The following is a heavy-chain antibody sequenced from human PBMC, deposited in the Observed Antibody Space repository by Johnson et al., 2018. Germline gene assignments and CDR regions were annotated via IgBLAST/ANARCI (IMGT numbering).Heavy chain of an antibody. J-gene: IGHJ6*03. CDR3: ARDGVAARESYYYYYMDV. V-gene: IGHV3-30*03. D-gene: IGHD6-6*01. Sequence: QVQLVQSGGGLVQPGRSLRLSCAASGFTFSSYGMHWVRQAPGKGLEWVAVISYDGSNKYYADSVKGRFTISRDNSKNTLYLQMNSLRAEDTAVYYCARDGVAARESYYYYYMDVWGKGTTVTVSS. CDR1: GFTFSSYG. CDR2: ISYDGSNK.